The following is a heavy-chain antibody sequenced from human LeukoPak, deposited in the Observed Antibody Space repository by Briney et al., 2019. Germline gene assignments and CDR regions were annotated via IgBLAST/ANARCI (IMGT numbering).Heavy chain of an antibody. CDR3: ARLPRITMVRGVIHPQPSGQNWFDP. Sequence: GGSLRLSCAASGFSFKDYWMSWVRQAPGKGLEWVADITPDGSGKTYVDSVKGRFTISRDNAKQSLYLQMDTVTAEDTAVYYCARLPRITMVRGVIHPQPSGQNWFDPWGQGTLVTVSS. V-gene: IGHV3-7*01. CDR2: ITPDGSGK. D-gene: IGHD3-10*01. CDR1: GFSFKDYW. J-gene: IGHJ5*02.